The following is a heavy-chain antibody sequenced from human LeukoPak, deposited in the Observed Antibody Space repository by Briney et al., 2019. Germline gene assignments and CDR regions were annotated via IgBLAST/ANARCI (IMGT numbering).Heavy chain of an antibody. V-gene: IGHV1-69*13. D-gene: IGHD4-23*01. CDR3: ATDHGGNSGHVY. Sequence: GASVKVSCKASGGTFSSYAISWVRQAPGQGLEWMGGIIPIFGTANYAQKFQGRATITADESTSTAYMELSSLRSEDTAVYYYATDHGGNSGHVYWGQGTLVTVSS. CDR2: IIPIFGTA. J-gene: IGHJ4*02. CDR1: GGTFSSYA.